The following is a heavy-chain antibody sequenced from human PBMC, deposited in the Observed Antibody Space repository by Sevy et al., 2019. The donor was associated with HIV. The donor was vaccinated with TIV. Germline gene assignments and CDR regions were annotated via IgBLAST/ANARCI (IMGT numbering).Heavy chain of an antibody. D-gene: IGHD3-10*01. V-gene: IGHV3-23*01. CDR2: VSGSGGKR. Sequence: GGSLRLSCAAFGFTFSNYGMTWVRQAPGKGLEWVSSVSGSGGKRYNADSVKGGFTISRDNSKNTLYLQMNSLRAEDTAVYYCARRGNYYGDAFDFWGQGTVVTVSS. CDR1: GFTFSNYG. CDR3: ARRGNYYGDAFDF. J-gene: IGHJ3*01.